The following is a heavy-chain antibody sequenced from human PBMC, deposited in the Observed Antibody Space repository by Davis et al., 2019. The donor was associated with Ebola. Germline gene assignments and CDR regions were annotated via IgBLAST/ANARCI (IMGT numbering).Heavy chain of an antibody. V-gene: IGHV4/OR15-8*01. Sequence: ESLKISCAASGFTFSNAWMNWVRQAPGKGLEWLGEISHNGITKYHPSLTSRVTISMDKSKNQFSLRLTSVTVADAAVYYCAGQWGPLRVWNIWGQGTTVTVSS. CDR2: ISHNGIT. D-gene: IGHD1/OR15-1a*01. CDR1: GFTFSNAW. J-gene: IGHJ6*02. CDR3: AGQWGPLRVWNI.